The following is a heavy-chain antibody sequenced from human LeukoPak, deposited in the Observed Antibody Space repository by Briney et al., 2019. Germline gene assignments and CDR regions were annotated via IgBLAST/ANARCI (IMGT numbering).Heavy chain of an antibody. D-gene: IGHD3-10*01. CDR2: LYSGGTT. CDR1: GFTFSSYS. J-gene: IGHJ4*02. CDR3: AREDHYGSGFDY. V-gene: IGHV3-66*01. Sequence: GGSLRLSCAASGFTFSSYSMNWVRQAPGKGLDWVSVLYSGGTTYYADSVKGRFTISRDNSKNTLYLQMNSLRAEDTAVYYCAREDHYGSGFDYWGQGTLVTVSS.